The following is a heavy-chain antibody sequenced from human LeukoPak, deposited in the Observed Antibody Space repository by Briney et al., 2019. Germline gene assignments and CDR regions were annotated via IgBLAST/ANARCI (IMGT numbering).Heavy chain of an antibody. CDR1: GFRFNDFG. D-gene: IGHD1-14*01. CDR3: AREDHDFNI. V-gene: IGHV3-30*03. Sequence: PGGSLRLSCAASGFRFNDFGMHWVRQAPDKGLDWVAFISYDAASTFYADSVKGRCTISRDNSMKTLYLQLNSLTYKDTALYYCAREDHDFNIWGQGTMVSVSS. CDR2: ISYDAAST. J-gene: IGHJ3*02.